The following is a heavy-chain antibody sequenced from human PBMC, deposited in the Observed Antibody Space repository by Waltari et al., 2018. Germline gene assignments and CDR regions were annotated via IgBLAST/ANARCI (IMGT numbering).Heavy chain of an antibody. D-gene: IGHD6-19*01. V-gene: IGHV3-48*02. CDR3: VRGVGAVTGTGRFDY. CDR1: GFTFSDYS. CDR2: IRSNGAHI. Sequence: EVQLVESGGGLVQPGGSRRLSCAASGFTFSDYSMNWVRQAPGKGLEWIADIRSNGAHIYYADSVKGRFIVSRDNAENSLYLQMSSLRDEDTAVFYCVRGVGAVTGTGRFDYWGQGTLVTVSS. J-gene: IGHJ4*02.